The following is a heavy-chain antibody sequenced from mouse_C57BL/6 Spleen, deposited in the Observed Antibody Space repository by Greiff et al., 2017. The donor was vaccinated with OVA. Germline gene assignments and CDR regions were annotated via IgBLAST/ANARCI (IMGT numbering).Heavy chain of an antibody. CDR2: IYPGSGNT. Sequence: QVQLKQSGAELVRPGASVKLSCKASGYTFTDYYINWVKQRPGQGLEWIARIYPGSGNTYYNEKFKGKATLTAEKSSSTAYMQLSSLTSEDSAVYFCARRDLGEDYFDYWGQGTTLTVSS. J-gene: IGHJ2*01. D-gene: IGHD4-1*01. CDR1: GYTFTDYY. V-gene: IGHV1-76*01. CDR3: ARRDLGEDYFDY.